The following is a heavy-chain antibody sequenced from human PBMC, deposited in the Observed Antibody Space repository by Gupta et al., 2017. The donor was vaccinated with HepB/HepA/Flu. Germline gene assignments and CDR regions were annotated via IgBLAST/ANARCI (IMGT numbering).Heavy chain of an antibody. CDR3: AKRIVGATYALDI. J-gene: IGHJ3*02. D-gene: IGHD1-26*01. Sequence: EVQLLESGGGLVQPGGSLRLSCAASGFTFSNYAMSWVRQAPGKGLEWVSAISGSGGSTYYTDSVKGRFTISRDNSKNTLYLQMNSLRAEDTAVYYCAKRIVGATYALDIWGQGTMVTVSS. CDR2: ISGSGGST. V-gene: IGHV3-23*01. CDR1: GFTFSNYA.